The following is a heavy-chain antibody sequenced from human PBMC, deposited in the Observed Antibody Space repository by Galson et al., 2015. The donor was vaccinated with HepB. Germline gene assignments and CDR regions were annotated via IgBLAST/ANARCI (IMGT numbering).Heavy chain of an antibody. Sequence: SLRLSCAASGFTFNSYWMSWVRQAPGKGLEWVANIKKDGSEKYYVDSVKGRFTISRDNAKNSLHLQMNSLRAEDTAVYYCARDHSNWFDPWGQGTLVTVSS. CDR3: ARDHSNWFDP. V-gene: IGHV3-7*03. CDR1: GFTFNSYW. J-gene: IGHJ5*02. CDR2: IKKDGSEK.